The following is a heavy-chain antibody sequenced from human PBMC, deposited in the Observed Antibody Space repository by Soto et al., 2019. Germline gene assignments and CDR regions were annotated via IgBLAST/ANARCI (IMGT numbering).Heavy chain of an antibody. D-gene: IGHD2-2*01. CDR3: ARGIVVVPAAYYFDY. V-gene: IGHV3-7*01. Sequence: GGSLRLSCAASGFTFSSYWMSWVRQAPGKGLEWVANIKQDGSEKYYVDSVKGRFTISRDNAKNSLYLQMNSLRAEDTAVYYCARGIVVVPAAYYFDYWGQGTLVTVSS. J-gene: IGHJ4*02. CDR2: IKQDGSEK. CDR1: GFTFSSYW.